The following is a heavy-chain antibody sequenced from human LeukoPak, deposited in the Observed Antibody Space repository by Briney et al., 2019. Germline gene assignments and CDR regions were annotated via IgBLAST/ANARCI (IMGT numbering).Heavy chain of an antibody. J-gene: IGHJ4*02. CDR3: AKGIAVASYFFDY. D-gene: IGHD6-19*01. V-gene: IGHV3-23*01. CDR1: GFTFRRYA. CDR2: ISASGGST. Sequence: GGSLRLSCAACGFTFRRYAIGWVRQAPGKGVEWVSDISASGGSTYYADSVKGRFTISKDTSKNTLYLQMNSLRAEDTAVYYCAKGIAVASYFFDYWGQGTLVTVS.